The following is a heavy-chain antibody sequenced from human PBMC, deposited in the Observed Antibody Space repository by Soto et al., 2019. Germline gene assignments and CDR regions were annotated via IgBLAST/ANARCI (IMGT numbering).Heavy chain of an antibody. CDR3: ARQGGGYYGSGSYPHNWFDP. CDR1: GGSISSSTYY. CDR2: IYYSGST. V-gene: IGHV4-39*01. Sequence: SETLSLTCTVSGGSISSSTYYWGWIRQPPGKGLEWIGTIYYSGSTYSNPSLKSRVTISLDTSKNQFSLKLSSVTAADTAVYYCARQGGGYYGSGSYPHNWFDPWGQGTLVTVSS. J-gene: IGHJ5*02. D-gene: IGHD3-10*01.